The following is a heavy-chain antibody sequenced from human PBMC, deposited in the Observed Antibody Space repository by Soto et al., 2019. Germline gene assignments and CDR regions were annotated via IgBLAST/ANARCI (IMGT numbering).Heavy chain of an antibody. Sequence: QVQLVESGGGVVQPGRSLRLSCAASGFTFSRYGMHWVRQAPGKGLEWVAVIWYDGSNKYYADSVKGRFTISRDNSKNTLYLQMNSLRAEDTAVYYCARGFWYFDLWGRGTLVTVSS. CDR1: GFTFSRYG. V-gene: IGHV3-33*01. CDR3: ARGFWYFDL. J-gene: IGHJ2*01. CDR2: IWYDGSNK.